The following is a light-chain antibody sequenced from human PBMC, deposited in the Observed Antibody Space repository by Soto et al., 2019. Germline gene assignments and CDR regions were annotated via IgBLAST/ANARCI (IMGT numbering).Light chain of an antibody. Sequence: EIVLTQFPGTLSLSPGERATLSCRASQSVGRNYVAWYQQKPGQAPRVIIYAASNRASGIPDRFSGSGSGSDFTLTISRLEPDDFAVYYCQQYGTSPWAFGQGTKVEIK. CDR2: AAS. CDR1: QSVGRNY. CDR3: QQYGTSPWA. V-gene: IGKV3-20*01. J-gene: IGKJ1*01.